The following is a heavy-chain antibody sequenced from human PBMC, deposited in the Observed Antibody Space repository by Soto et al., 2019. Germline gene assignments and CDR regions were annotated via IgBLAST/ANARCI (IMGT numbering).Heavy chain of an antibody. J-gene: IGHJ6*02. Sequence: ASVKVSCKASGYTFTGYYMHWVRQAPGQGLEWMGWINPNSGGTNYAQKFQGWVTMTRDTSISTAYMELSRLRSDDTAVYYCAILGDIVVVPAAMSHYGMDVWGQGTTVTVS. V-gene: IGHV1-2*04. CDR2: INPNSGGT. D-gene: IGHD2-2*01. CDR3: AILGDIVVVPAAMSHYGMDV. CDR1: GYTFTGYY.